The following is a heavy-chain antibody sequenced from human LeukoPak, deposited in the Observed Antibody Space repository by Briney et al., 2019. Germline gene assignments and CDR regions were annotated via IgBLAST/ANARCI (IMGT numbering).Heavy chain of an antibody. D-gene: IGHD1-26*01. CDR3: ARLPDSGSYFRGVEYYMDV. J-gene: IGHJ6*03. CDR2: IYPGDSDT. Sequence: GESLKIPCKGSGYSFTNYWVGWVRQMPGKGLEWMGIIYPGDSDTRYSPSFQGQVTISVDKSISTAYLQWSSLKASDAAIYYGARLPDSGSYFRGVEYYMDVWGKGTTVSVSS. V-gene: IGHV5-51*01. CDR1: GYSFTNYW.